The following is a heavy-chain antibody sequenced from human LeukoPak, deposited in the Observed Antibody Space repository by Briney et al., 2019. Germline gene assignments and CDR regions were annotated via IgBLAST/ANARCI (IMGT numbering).Heavy chain of an antibody. J-gene: IGHJ3*02. D-gene: IGHD4-17*01. CDR2: FDPEDGET. CDR1: GYTLTELS. V-gene: IGHV1-24*01. CDR3: ARDSTLGASYGDLGPDAFDI. Sequence: GASVKVSCKVSGYTLTELSMHWVRQAPGKGLEWMGGFDPEDGETIYAQKFQGRVTMTEDTSTDTAYMELSSLRSEDTAVYYCARDSTLGASYGDLGPDAFDIWGQGTMVTVSS.